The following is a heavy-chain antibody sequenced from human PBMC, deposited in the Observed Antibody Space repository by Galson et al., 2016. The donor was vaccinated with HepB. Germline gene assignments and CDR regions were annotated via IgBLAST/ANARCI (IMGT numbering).Heavy chain of an antibody. CDR1: GFTFDDYA. CDR3: AKGSSGWLGGDFDY. V-gene: IGHV3-9*01. CDR2: IYWNTGSI. J-gene: IGHJ4*02. D-gene: IGHD6-19*01. Sequence: SLRLSCAASGFTFDDYAMHWVRQAPGKGLEWVSGIYWNTGSIGYADSVKGRFSISRDNAKKSLYMQMNSLRAEDTALYYCAKGSSGWLGGDFDYWGQGSLVTVSS.